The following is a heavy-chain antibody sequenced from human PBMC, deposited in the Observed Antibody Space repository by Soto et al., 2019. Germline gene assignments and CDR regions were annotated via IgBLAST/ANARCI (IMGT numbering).Heavy chain of an antibody. CDR3: ARSVVAAAGGWFDP. CDR1: GGTFSSYT. V-gene: IGHV1-69*02. J-gene: IGHJ5*02. D-gene: IGHD6-13*01. CDR2: IIPILGIA. Sequence: QVQLVQSGAEVKKPGSSVKVSCKASGGTFSSYTISWVRQAPGQGLEWMGRIIPILGIANYAQKFQGRVTXXAXKXXSTAYRELSSLRSEDTAVYYCARSVVAAAGGWFDPWGQGPLVTVSS.